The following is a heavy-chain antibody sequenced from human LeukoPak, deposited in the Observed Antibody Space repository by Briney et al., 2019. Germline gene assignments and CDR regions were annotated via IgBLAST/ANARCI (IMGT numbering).Heavy chain of an antibody. J-gene: IGHJ5*02. Sequence: GASVKVSCKASGYTFTSYDINWVRQATGQGLEWMGWMNPNSGNTGYAQKFQGRVTITRNTSISTAYMELSSLRSEDTAVYYCARRRYCSSTSCPVPCYDFWSGFDPWGQGTLVTVSS. CDR1: GYTFTSYD. D-gene: IGHD2-2*01. V-gene: IGHV1-8*03. CDR2: MNPNSGNT. CDR3: ARRRYCSSTSCPVPCYDFWSGFDP.